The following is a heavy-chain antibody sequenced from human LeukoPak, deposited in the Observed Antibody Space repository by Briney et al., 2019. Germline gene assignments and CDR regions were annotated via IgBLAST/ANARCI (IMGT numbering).Heavy chain of an antibody. V-gene: IGHV3-30*12. J-gene: IGHJ3*02. CDR2: ISYDGSNK. CDR3: AKDSAVERWIVVVPADAFDI. D-gene: IGHD2-2*01. Sequence: GGSLRLSCAASGFTFSSFGMHWVRQAPGKGLEWVAVISYDGSNKYYADSVKGRFTISRDNSKNTLYLQMNSLRAEDTAVYYCAKDSAVERWIVVVPADAFDIWGQGTMVTVSS. CDR1: GFTFSSFG.